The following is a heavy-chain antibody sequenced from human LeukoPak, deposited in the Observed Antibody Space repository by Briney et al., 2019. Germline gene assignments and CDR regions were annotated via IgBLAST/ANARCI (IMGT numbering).Heavy chain of an antibody. CDR3: AKDQDFWSGYEDY. J-gene: IGHJ4*02. V-gene: IGHV3-23*01. Sequence: GGSLRLSCAASGFTFSSYAMSWVRQAPGKGLEWVSTISGSGGSTYYADSVKGRFTISRDNSKNTLYLQMDSLRAEDTAVYYCAKDQDFWSGYEDYWGQGTLVTVSS. CDR1: GFTFSSYA. CDR2: ISGSGGST. D-gene: IGHD3-3*01.